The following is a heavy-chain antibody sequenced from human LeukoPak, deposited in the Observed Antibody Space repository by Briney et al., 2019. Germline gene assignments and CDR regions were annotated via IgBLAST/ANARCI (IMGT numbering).Heavy chain of an antibody. D-gene: IGHD2-15*01. V-gene: IGHV3-21*01. CDR3: ARDAAYCSGGSCYLGRRAFDI. J-gene: IGHJ3*02. CDR2: ISSSSSYI. CDR1: GFTFSSYS. Sequence: PGGSLRLSCAASGFTFSSYSMNWVRQAPGKGLEWVSSISSSSSYIYYADSVKGRFTISRDNAKNSLYLQMNSLRAEDTAVYYCARDAAYCSGGSCYLGRRAFDIWGQGTMVTVSS.